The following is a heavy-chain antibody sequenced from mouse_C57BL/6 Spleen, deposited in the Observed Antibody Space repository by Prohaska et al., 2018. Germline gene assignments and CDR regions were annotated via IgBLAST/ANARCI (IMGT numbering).Heavy chain of an antibody. Sequence: EVQLVESGGGLVQPKGSLKLSCAASGFSFNTYAMNWVRQAPGKGLEWVARIRSKSNNYATYYADSVKDRFTISRDDSESMLYLQMNNLKTEDTAMYYCVTELGDYAMDYWGQGTSVTVSS. D-gene: IGHD4-1*01. J-gene: IGHJ4*01. V-gene: IGHV10-1*01. CDR2: IRSKSNNYAT. CDR3: VTELGDYAMDY. CDR1: GFSFNTYA.